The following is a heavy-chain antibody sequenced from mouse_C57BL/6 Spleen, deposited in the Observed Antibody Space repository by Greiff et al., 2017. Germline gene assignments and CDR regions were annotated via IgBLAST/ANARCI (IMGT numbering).Heavy chain of an antibody. D-gene: IGHD2-3*01. CDR1: GYTFTSYW. V-gene: IGHV1-52*01. CDR3: ARCGYDGYCDY. J-gene: IGHJ3*01. CDR2: IDPTDSET. Sequence: QVQLKQPGAELVRPGSSVKLSCKASGYTFTSYWMHWVKQRPIQGLEWIGNIDPTDSETHYNQKFKDKATLTVDKSSSPAYMQLSSLTSEDSAVYDCARCGYDGYCDYWGQGTLVTVSA.